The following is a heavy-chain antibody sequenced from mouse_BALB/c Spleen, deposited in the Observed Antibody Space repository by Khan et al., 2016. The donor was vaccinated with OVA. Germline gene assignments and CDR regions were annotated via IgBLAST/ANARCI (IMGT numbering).Heavy chain of an antibody. Sequence: EVELVESGGDLVKPGGSLKLSCAASGFTFSTFAMSWVRQTPDKRLEWVATINTAGDYIYYPDSVKGRFTISRDNAKNTLYLQMSSLRSEDTAMYSCARHNYGPFAYWGQGTLVTVSA. J-gene: IGHJ3*01. CDR1: GFTFSTFA. D-gene: IGHD1-1*01. CDR3: ARHNYGPFAY. V-gene: IGHV5-6*01. CDR2: INTAGDYI.